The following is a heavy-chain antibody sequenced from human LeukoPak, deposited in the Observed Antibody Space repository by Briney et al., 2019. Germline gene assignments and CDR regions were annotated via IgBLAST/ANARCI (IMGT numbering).Heavy chain of an antibody. CDR3: ARDRLEAVTDDDYFDY. J-gene: IGHJ4*02. V-gene: IGHV3-7*01. CDR1: GFTFSNSW. Sequence: GGSLRLSCAASGFTFSNSWMSWVRQAPGRGLEWVANIKEDGSAKYYVDSVKGRFTISRDNSKNTVYLQMNSLRAEDTGVYYCARDRLEAVTDDDYFDYWGQGTLVTVSS. CDR2: IKEDGSAK. D-gene: IGHD2-21*02.